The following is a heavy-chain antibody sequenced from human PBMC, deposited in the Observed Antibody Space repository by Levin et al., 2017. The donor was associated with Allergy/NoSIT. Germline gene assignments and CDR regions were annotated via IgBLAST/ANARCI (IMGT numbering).Heavy chain of an antibody. J-gene: IGHJ6*03. CDR2: IFDSGRT. CDR1: GGSISSYH. V-gene: IGHV4-59*01. CDR3: ARDRNNWNSGYYYYMDV. D-gene: IGHD1-7*01. Sequence: ETLSLTCTVSGGSISSYHWSWIRQPPGKGLEWIGYIFDSGRTNYNPSLKSRVTISVDTSKNQFSLKLSSVTAADTAVYYCARDRNNWNSGYYYYMDVWGKGTTVTVSS.